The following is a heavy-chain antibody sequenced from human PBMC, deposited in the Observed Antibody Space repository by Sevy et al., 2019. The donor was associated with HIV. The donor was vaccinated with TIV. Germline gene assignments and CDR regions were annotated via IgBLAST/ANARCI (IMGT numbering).Heavy chain of an antibody. CDR2: ISYDGSNK. CDR3: GKDRIRGLWFGELSGGLDY. CDR1: GFTFSSYA. Sequence: GGSLRLSCAASGFTFSSYAMHWVRQAPGKGLEWVAVISYDGSNKYNTDSVKGRLTFSRDDSKNTLYLQMNSLRAEDTAVYYCGKDRIRGLWFGELSGGLDYWGQGTLVTVSS. V-gene: IGHV3-30-3*01. D-gene: IGHD3-10*01. J-gene: IGHJ4*02.